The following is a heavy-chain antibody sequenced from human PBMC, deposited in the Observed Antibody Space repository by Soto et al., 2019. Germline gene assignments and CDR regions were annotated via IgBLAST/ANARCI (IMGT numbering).Heavy chain of an antibody. CDR1: GGSISSYY. D-gene: IGHD5-18*01. V-gene: IGHV4-59*01. J-gene: IGHJ4*02. CDR3: ARVGGDTAMVGGFDY. CDR2: IYYSGST. Sequence: QVQLQESGPGLVKPSETLSLTCTVSGGSISSYYWSWIRQPPGKGLEWIGYIYYSGSTNYNPSLKCRVTISVDTSKNQFSLKLSSVTAADTAVYYCARVGGDTAMVGGFDYWGQGTLVTVSS.